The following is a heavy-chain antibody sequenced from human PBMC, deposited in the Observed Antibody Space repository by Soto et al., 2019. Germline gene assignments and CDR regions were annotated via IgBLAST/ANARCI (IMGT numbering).Heavy chain of an antibody. Sequence: QVQLQESGPGLVKPSQTLSLTCTVSRDSVSNGGYYWNWIRQYPGKGLELIGYIYYTGSTSYNPSLESRLTISADTFKNRFSLRLRSVTAADTAGYCCARDVAATPYFEYWGQGALVTISS. D-gene: IGHD6-25*01. CDR2: IYYTGST. CDR3: ARDVAATPYFEY. V-gene: IGHV4-31*03. CDR1: RDSVSNGGYY. J-gene: IGHJ4*02.